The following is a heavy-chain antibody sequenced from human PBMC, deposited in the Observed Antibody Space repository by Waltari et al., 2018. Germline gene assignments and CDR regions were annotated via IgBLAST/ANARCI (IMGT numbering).Heavy chain of an antibody. D-gene: IGHD6-19*01. V-gene: IGHV3-66*01. Sequence: EVQLVESGGGLVQPGGSLRLSCVASGFTFSSSWMSWVRQAPGKGLEWVSVIYSGGSTYYADSVKGRFTISRDNSKNTLYLQMNSLRAEDTAVYYCARSSGWYVAFDYWGQGTLVTVSS. CDR3: ARSSGWYVAFDY. CDR2: IYSGGST. CDR1: GFTFSSSW. J-gene: IGHJ4*02.